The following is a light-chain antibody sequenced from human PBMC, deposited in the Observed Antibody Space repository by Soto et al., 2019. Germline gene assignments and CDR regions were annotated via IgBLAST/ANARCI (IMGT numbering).Light chain of an antibody. J-gene: IGLJ1*01. V-gene: IGLV1-47*01. CDR3: CSYAGSNVFV. CDR1: SSNIGGNY. CDR2: KNN. Sequence: QSVLTQPPSASGTPGQRITISCSGSSSNIGGNYVYWYQQLPGTAPKLLIYKNNQRPSGVPDRFSGSKSGTSASLAISGLQAEDEGDYHCCSYAGSNVFVFGTGTKVTVL.